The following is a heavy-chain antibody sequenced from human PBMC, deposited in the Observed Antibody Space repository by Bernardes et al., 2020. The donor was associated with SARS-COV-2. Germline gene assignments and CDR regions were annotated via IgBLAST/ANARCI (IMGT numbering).Heavy chain of an antibody. CDR2: IDGSGSST. D-gene: IGHD5-18*01. J-gene: IGHJ4*01. V-gene: IGHV3-11*01. CDR3: TTLPLIQLWLRGFYFDD. Sequence: GGSLRLSCAASGFIFSDYYMTWIRQAPGKGLEWVSYIDGSGSSTSYADSVKGRFTVSRDNAKNSLYLQMRSLRAEDTAVYYCTTLPLIQLWLRGFYFDDWGQGTLFTVSS. CDR1: GFIFSDYY.